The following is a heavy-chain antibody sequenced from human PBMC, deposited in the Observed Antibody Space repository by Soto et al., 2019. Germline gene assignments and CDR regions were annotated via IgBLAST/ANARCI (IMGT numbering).Heavy chain of an antibody. D-gene: IGHD3-10*01. CDR2: ISAYNGNT. V-gene: IGHV1-18*01. J-gene: IGHJ4*02. CDR3: ARGRKGLLWFGEYDSDHDY. CDR1: GYTFTSYG. Sequence: ASVKVSCKASGYTFTSYGISWVRQAPGQGLEWMGWISAYNGNTNYAQKLQGRVTMTTDTSTSTAYMELRSLRSDDTAVYYCARGRKGLLWFGEYDSDHDYWGQGTLVTVSS.